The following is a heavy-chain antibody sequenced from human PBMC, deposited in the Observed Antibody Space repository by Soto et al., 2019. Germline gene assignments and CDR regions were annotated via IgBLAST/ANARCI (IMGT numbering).Heavy chain of an antibody. CDR1: GFTFDDYA. Sequence: EVQLVESGGGLVQPGRSLRLSCAASGFTFDDYAMHWVRQAPGKGLEWVSGISWNSGSIGYADSVKGRFTISRDNAKNSLYLQMNSLRAEDTALYYCAKAPGRTEADNWFDPWGQGTLVTVSS. V-gene: IGHV3-9*01. D-gene: IGHD1-26*01. CDR3: AKAPGRTEADNWFDP. J-gene: IGHJ5*02. CDR2: ISWNSGSI.